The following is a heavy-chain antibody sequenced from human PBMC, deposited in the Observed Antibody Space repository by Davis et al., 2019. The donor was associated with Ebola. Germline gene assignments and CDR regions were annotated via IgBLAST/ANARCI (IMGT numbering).Heavy chain of an antibody. CDR1: GYTFTSYA. Sequence: ASVKVSCKASGYTFTSYAMHWVRQAPGQRLEWMGWINAGNGNTKYSQKFQGRVTITRDTSASTAYMELSSLRSEDTAVYYCARGSGGWFNWFDPWGQGTLVTVSS. CDR2: INAGNGNT. CDR3: ARGSGGWFNWFDP. J-gene: IGHJ5*02. D-gene: IGHD6-19*01. V-gene: IGHV1-3*01.